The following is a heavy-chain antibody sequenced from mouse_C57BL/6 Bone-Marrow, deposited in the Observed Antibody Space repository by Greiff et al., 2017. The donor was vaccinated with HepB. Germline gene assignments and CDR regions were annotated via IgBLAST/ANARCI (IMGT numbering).Heavy chain of an antibody. V-gene: IGHV1-82*01. D-gene: IGHD3-2*02. CDR3: ARYLSLGYFDY. CDR1: GYAFSSSW. CDR2: IYPGDGDT. J-gene: IGHJ2*01. Sequence: LQESGPELVKPGASVKISCKASGYAFSSSWMNWVKQRPGKGLEWIGRIYPGDGDTNYNGKFKGKATLTADKSSSTAYMQLSSLTSEDSAVYFCARYLSLGYFDYWGQGTTLTVSS.